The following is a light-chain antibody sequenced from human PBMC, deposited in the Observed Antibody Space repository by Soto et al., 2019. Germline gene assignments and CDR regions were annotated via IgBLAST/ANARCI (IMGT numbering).Light chain of an antibody. CDR2: RNN. CDR1: SSNIGSNY. CDR3: AAWDDSLSGLWV. J-gene: IGLJ3*02. Sequence: QSVLTQPPSASGTPGQRVTLSCSGSSSNIGSNYVYWYQQLPGTAPKLLIYRNNQRPSGVPDRFSGSKSGTSASLAISGLRSEDESDYYCAAWDDSLSGLWVFGGGTELTVL. V-gene: IGLV1-47*01.